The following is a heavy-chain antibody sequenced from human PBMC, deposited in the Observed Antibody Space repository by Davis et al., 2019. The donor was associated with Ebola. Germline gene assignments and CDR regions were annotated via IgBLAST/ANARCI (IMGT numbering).Heavy chain of an antibody. Sequence: MPSETLSLTCAVYGSSSTPSYFPCIRQPPGKGLEWIGEINHSGSTNYNPSLKSRVTISVDTSKNQFSLKLSSVTAADTAVYFCARGNLNCFDSWGQGTLVTVAS. D-gene: IGHD1-14*01. J-gene: IGHJ5*01. CDR2: INHSGST. CDR3: ARGNLNCFDS. V-gene: IGHV4-34*01. CDR1: GSSSTPSY.